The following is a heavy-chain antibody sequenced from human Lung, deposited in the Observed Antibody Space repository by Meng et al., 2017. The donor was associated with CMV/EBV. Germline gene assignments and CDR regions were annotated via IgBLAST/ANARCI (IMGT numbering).Heavy chain of an antibody. V-gene: IGHV4-34*01. D-gene: IGHD6-6*01. CDR1: GGSLSGYY. J-gene: IGHJ4*02. Sequence: SQTXSLTXGIYGGSLSGYYWSWIRQTPGKGLEWIGEIRHSGDITNYNPSLKSRVTISIDTSKKQFSLKLSAVTAADTAVYYCARKYSSSYYSDYWGQGTLVTVSS. CDR3: ARKYSSSYYSDY. CDR2: IRHSGDIT.